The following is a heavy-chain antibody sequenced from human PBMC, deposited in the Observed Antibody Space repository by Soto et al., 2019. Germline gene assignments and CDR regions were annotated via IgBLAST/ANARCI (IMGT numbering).Heavy chain of an antibody. D-gene: IGHD5-12*01. CDR2: ISGSGGST. Sequence: GGSLRLSCAASGFTFSSYAMSWVRQAPGKGLEWVSAISGSGGSTYYADSVKGRFTISRDNSKNTLYLQMNSLRAEDTAVYYCAKDLNMWLRFPYFDYWGQGTLVTVSS. CDR3: AKDLNMWLRFPYFDY. CDR1: GFTFSSYA. J-gene: IGHJ4*02. V-gene: IGHV3-23*01.